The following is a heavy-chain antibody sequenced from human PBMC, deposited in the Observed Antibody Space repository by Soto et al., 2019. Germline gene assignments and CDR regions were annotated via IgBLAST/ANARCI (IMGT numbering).Heavy chain of an antibody. Sequence: ASLRVSCKASGYTFTGYYMHWVRQTPGQGLEWMGWINPNSGGTNYAQKFQGWVTMTRDTSISTAYMELSRLRSDDTAVYYCARVAAAGYNWFDPWGQGTLVTVSS. J-gene: IGHJ5*02. V-gene: IGHV1-2*04. CDR3: ARVAAAGYNWFDP. CDR2: INPNSGGT. CDR1: GYTFTGYY. D-gene: IGHD6-13*01.